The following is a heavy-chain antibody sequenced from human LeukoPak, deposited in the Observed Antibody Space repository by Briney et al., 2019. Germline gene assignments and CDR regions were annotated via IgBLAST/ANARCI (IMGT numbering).Heavy chain of an antibody. CDR2: IRFDGGNE. D-gene: IGHD6-13*01. Sequence: GVSLRLSCAASDFTFSDYGMHWVREAPGKGLEGVGFIRFDGGNEIYGDSVKGRFTISRDDSKDTLYLQMNSLSAEDTAVYFCEKAGYSTSWYYLDFWGQGTLVTVSS. CDR1: DFTFSDYG. J-gene: IGHJ4*02. V-gene: IGHV3-30*02. CDR3: EKAGYSTSWYYLDF.